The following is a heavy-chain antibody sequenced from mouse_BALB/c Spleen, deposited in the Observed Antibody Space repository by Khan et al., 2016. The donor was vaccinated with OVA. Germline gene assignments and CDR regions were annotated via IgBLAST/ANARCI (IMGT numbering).Heavy chain of an antibody. CDR1: GYSFTGYF. CDR3: ARKNGSDFDY. V-gene: IGHV1-20*02. Sequence: EVQLQQSGPELVKPGASVKISCKASGYSFTGYFMNWVMQSHGKSLEWIGRINPHIGETFYNQKFKDKVTLTVDESSSTAHMELRSLSSEDSAVYYCARKNGSDFDYWGQGTTLTVSS. CDR2: INPHIGET. D-gene: IGHD1-1*01. J-gene: IGHJ2*01.